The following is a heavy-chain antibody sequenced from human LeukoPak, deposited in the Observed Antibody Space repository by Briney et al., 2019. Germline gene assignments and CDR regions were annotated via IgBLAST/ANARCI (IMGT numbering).Heavy chain of an antibody. CDR2: ISSSGSTI. D-gene: IGHD2-2*03. V-gene: IGHV3-11*04. Sequence: GGSLRLSCAASGFTFSDYYMSWIRQAPGKGLEWVSYISSSGSTIYYADSVKGRFTISRDNAKNSLYLQMNSLRADDTAVYYCARVGYCSRTSCFDYWGKGTLVTVSS. J-gene: IGHJ4*02. CDR1: GFTFSDYY. CDR3: ARVGYCSRTSCFDY.